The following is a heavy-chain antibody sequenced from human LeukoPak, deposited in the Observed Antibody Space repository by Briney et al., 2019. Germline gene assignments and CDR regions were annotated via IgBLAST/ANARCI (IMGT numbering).Heavy chain of an antibody. CDR2: ISWNSGSI. D-gene: IGHD3-22*01. V-gene: IGHV3-9*01. J-gene: IGHJ6*02. CDR1: GFTFDDYA. Sequence: GGSLRLSCAASGFTFDDYAMHWVRQAPGKGLEWVSGISWNSGSIGYADSVKGRFTISRDNSKNTLYLQMNSLRAEDTAVYYCARVLLPLYGMDVWGQGTTVTVSS. CDR3: ARVLLPLYGMDV.